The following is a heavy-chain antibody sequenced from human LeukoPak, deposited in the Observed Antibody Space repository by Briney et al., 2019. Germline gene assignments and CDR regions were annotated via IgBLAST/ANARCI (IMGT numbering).Heavy chain of an antibody. J-gene: IGHJ4*02. CDR3: ARDTRSYDASGYYYFDY. CDR1: GASIRSYY. CDR2: LHHSGST. V-gene: IGHV4-59*01. D-gene: IGHD3-22*01. Sequence: PSETLSLTCTVSGASIRSYYWNWIRQPPGKGLEWIGFLHHSGSTNYSPSLKSRVTISVDTSKNQFSLRLTSVTAADTAVYFCARDTRSYDASGYYYFDYWGQGMLVTVSS.